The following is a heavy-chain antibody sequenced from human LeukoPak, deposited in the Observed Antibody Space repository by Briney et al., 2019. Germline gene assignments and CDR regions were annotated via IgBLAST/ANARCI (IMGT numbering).Heavy chain of an antibody. CDR2: INSDGSST. CDR3: AREMADILTGYYPYNWFDP. CDR1: GFTLSSYW. D-gene: IGHD3-9*01. J-gene: IGHJ5*02. Sequence: GGSLRLSCAASGFTLSSYWMHWVRQAPGKGLVWVSRINSDGSSTSYADSVKGRFTISRDNAKNTLYLQMNSLRAEDTAVYYCAREMADILTGYYPYNWFDPWGQGTLVTVSS. V-gene: IGHV3-74*01.